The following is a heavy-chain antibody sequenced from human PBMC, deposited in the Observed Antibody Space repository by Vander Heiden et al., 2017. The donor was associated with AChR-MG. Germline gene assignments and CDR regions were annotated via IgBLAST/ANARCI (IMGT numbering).Heavy chain of an antibody. Sequence: EVQLVESGGGLVKPGGSLRLSCAASGFTFSSYSMNWVRQAPGKGLEWVSSISSSSSYIYYADSVKGRFTISRDNAKNSLYLQMNSLRAEDTAVYYCARERGTGGYYYGMDVWGQGTTVTVSS. CDR3: ARERGTGGYYYGMDV. V-gene: IGHV3-21*01. D-gene: IGHD7-27*01. CDR1: GFTFSSYS. CDR2: ISSSSSYI. J-gene: IGHJ6*02.